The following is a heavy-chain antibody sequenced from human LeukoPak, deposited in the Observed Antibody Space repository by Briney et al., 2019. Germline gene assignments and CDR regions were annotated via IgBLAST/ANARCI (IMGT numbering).Heavy chain of an antibody. D-gene: IGHD3-16*02. Sequence: PSETLSLTCAVSGGSINSPRSWSWVRQPPGKGLEWIGDRYHSGGTNYNPSLKSRVTISVDTSKNQFSLKLRSVTAADTAVYYCARDTYYDYVWGSHPPTWGQGSLVTVSS. CDR2: RYHSGGT. CDR1: GGSINSPRS. CDR3: ARDTYYDYVWGSHPPT. V-gene: IGHV4-4*02. J-gene: IGHJ5*02.